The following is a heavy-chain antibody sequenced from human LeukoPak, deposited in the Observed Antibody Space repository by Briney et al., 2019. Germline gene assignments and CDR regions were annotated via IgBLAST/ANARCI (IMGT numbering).Heavy chain of an antibody. Sequence: PGGSLRLSCAASGFTFSSYTISWVRQAPGKGLEWVSAISGSGDSTYYADSVKGRFTVSRDNFKNTLYLQMNSLRAEDAAVYYCTTRAAAGHQSLYYLDFWGQGTLVTVSS. V-gene: IGHV3-23*01. J-gene: IGHJ4*02. D-gene: IGHD6-25*01. CDR2: ISGSGDST. CDR3: TTRAAAGHQSLYYLDF. CDR1: GFTFSSYT.